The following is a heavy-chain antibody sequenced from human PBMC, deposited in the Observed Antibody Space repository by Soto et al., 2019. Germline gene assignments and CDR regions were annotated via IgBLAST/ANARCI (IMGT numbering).Heavy chain of an antibody. CDR2: ISAYNGNT. CDR3: ARESGFSTIFGVVISYYYYYGMDV. CDR1: GYTFTSYG. V-gene: IGHV1-18*01. J-gene: IGHJ6*02. Sequence: GASVKVSCKASGYTFTSYGISWVRQAPGQGLEWMGWISAYNGNTNYAQKLQGRVTMTTDTSTSTAYMELRSLRSDDTAVYYCARESGFSTIFGVVISYYYYYGMDVWGQGTTVTVSS. D-gene: IGHD3-3*01.